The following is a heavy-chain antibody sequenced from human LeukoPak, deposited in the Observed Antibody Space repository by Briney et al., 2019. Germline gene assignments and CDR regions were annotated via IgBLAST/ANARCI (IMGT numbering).Heavy chain of an antibody. Sequence: GGSLRLSCTPCGFIFSSYWKHWVRRAPGKGLVWVSRINSDGSSTSYADSVKGRFTISRDNAKNTLYLQMNSLRAEDTAVYYCARAQYIPPFDPWGQGTLVTVSS. V-gene: IGHV3-74*01. CDR2: INSDGSST. D-gene: IGHD6-6*01. CDR1: GFIFSSYW. J-gene: IGHJ5*02. CDR3: ARAQYIPPFDP.